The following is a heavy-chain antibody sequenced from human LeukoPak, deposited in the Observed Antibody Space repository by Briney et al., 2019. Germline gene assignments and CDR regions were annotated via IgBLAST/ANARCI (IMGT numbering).Heavy chain of an antibody. CDR2: IYYSGAT. CDR3: ARRPVEMAAIRDDNWLDP. CDR1: GASISGPA. Sequence: SETLSLTCTVSGASISGPAWNWIRQPPGKGREWMGRIYYSGATNYNPSLSGRVTMSIDTSKNQFSLKLSSVTAADTAVYYCARRPVEMAAIRDDNWLDPWGQGTLVTVSS. J-gene: IGHJ5*02. D-gene: IGHD5-24*01. V-gene: IGHV4-59*08.